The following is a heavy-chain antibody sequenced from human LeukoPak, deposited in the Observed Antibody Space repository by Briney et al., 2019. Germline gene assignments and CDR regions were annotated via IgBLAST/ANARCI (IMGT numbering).Heavy chain of an antibody. CDR3: AREGRRSNYFDY. Sequence: PSETLSLTCTVSGGSISSYYWSWIRQPPGKGLEWIGYIYYSGSTNYNPSLKSRVTISVDTSKNQFSLKLSSVTAADTAVYHCAREGRRSNYFDYWGQGTLVTVSS. J-gene: IGHJ4*02. CDR2: IYYSGST. V-gene: IGHV4-59*01. CDR1: GGSISSYY.